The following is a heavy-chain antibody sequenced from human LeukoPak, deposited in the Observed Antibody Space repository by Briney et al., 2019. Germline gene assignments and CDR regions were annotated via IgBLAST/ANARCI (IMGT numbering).Heavy chain of an antibody. V-gene: IGHV3-23*01. CDR1: GFTFTSYA. CDR2: ISGSGGST. D-gene: IGHD3-10*01. CDR3: ARDRSGSYYEPFDC. Sequence: PGGSLRLSCAASGFTFTSYAMTWVRQAPGKGLEGVSSISGSGGSTYYADSVKGRFTISRDNSKNTLYLQMNSLRAEDTAVYYCARDRSGSYYEPFDCWGQGTLVTVSS. J-gene: IGHJ4*02.